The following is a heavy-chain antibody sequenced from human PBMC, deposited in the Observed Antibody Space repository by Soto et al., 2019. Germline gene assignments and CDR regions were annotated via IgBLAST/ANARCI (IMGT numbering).Heavy chain of an antibody. Sequence: QVQLVQSGAEGKKPGSSVKVSCRASGGTFSSYAISWVQQAPGQGLEWMGGIIPIFGTANYAQKFQGRVTITADESTSTAYMELSSLRSEDTAVYYCARHYGSGNLDYWGQGTLVTVSS. V-gene: IGHV1-69*01. CDR1: GGTFSSYA. J-gene: IGHJ4*02. D-gene: IGHD3-10*01. CDR2: IIPIFGTA. CDR3: ARHYGSGNLDY.